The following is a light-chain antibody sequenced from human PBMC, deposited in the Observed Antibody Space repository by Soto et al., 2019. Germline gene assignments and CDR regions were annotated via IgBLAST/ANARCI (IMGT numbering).Light chain of an antibody. Sequence: QSVLTQPPSASGFPGQSVTISCTGTSSDVGYYDYVSWYQQHPGKAPKLVIYEVTKRPSGVPDRVSASKSGNTASLTVSGLRAEDEADYYCSSYAGSSTYVFGTGTKLTVL. CDR2: EVT. V-gene: IGLV2-8*01. CDR3: SSYAGSSTYV. J-gene: IGLJ1*01. CDR1: SSDVGYYDY.